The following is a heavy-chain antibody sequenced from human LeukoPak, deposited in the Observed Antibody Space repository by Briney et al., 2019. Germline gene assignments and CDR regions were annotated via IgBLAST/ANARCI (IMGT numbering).Heavy chain of an antibody. J-gene: IGHJ6*03. CDR1: GGSISSSSYY. CDR2: RYHTGSS. CDR3: ARLVMVYCSSTSCYGYNYYYMDV. Sequence: PSETLSLTCTVSGGSISSSSYYWGWIRQPPGKGLEWIGSRYHTGSSYYNPSLKSRVTISLDTSKNQFSLKLSSVTAADTAMYYCARLVMVYCSSTSCYGYNYYYMDVWGKGTTVTVSS. V-gene: IGHV4-39*07. D-gene: IGHD2-2*01.